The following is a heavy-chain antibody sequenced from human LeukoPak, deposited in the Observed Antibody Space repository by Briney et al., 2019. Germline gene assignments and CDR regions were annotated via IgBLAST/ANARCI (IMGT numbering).Heavy chain of an antibody. CDR3: ARLVGWGEVYGFDY. CDR2: IYYSGST. V-gene: IGHV4-31*03. J-gene: IGHJ4*02. D-gene: IGHD2/OR15-2a*01. Sequence: SETLSLTCTVSGGSISSGGYYWSWIRQHPGKGLEWFGYIYYSGSTYYNPSLKSRVTISVDTSKNQFSLKLSSVTAADTAVYYCARLVGWGEVYGFDYWGQGTLVTVSS. CDR1: GGSISSGGYY.